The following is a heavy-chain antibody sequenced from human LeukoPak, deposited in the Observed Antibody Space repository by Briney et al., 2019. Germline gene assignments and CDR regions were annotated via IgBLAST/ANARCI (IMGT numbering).Heavy chain of an antibody. CDR3: AKDARRTNGWYFFDY. D-gene: IGHD6-19*01. Sequence: GGSLRLSCAASGFAFSSQAMGWVRQAPGKGLEWVSVISDSGDSTYYADSVKGRFTISRDNSKNTLFLLMNSLRAKDTAVYYCAKDARRTNGWYFFDYWGQGTLVTVSS. CDR2: ISDSGDST. J-gene: IGHJ4*02. V-gene: IGHV3-23*01. CDR1: GFAFSSQA.